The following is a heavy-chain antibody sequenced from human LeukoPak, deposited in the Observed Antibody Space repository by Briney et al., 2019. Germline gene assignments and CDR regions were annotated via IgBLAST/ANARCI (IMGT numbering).Heavy chain of an antibody. V-gene: IGHV3-7*01. Sequence: AGGSLRLSCAASGFTFSSYWMSWVRQAPGKGREWVANTNQDGSEKYYVDSVKGRFTISRDNAKNSLYLQMNSLRAEDTAVYYCARPSSSSGYYYYYYGMDVWGQGTTVTVSS. J-gene: IGHJ6*02. CDR3: ARPSSSSGYYYYYYGMDV. CDR1: GFTFSSYW. D-gene: IGHD6-6*01. CDR2: TNQDGSEK.